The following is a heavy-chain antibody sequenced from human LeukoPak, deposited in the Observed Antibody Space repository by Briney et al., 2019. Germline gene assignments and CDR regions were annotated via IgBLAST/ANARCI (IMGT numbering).Heavy chain of an antibody. D-gene: IGHD6-13*01. J-gene: IGHJ6*04. CDR2: IDPSDSYT. V-gene: IGHV5-10-1*01. Sequence: GESLQISCKGSGYSFTSYWISWVRQMPGKGLEWMGRIDPSDSYTNYSPSFQGHVTISADKSISTAYLQWSSLKASDTAMYYCARLSISRQLVRYGMDVWGKVTTVTVSS. CDR3: ARLSISRQLVRYGMDV. CDR1: GYSFTSYW.